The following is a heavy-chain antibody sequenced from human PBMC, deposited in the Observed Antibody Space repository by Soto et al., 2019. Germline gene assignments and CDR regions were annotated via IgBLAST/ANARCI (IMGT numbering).Heavy chain of an antibody. CDR2: TSYDGSKK. D-gene: IGHD7-27*01. J-gene: IGHJ6*02. Sequence: QVQLVESGRGVVQPGRSLRLSCAASGYIFSNYGMHWVRQAPGKGLEGVAVTSYDGSKKYYADSVKGRFTISKDNSKNTVYLQMNSLRIEDTAVYYCAKWGLSGHGMDFWGQGTTVTVSS. CDR3: AKWGLSGHGMDF. CDR1: GYIFSNYG. V-gene: IGHV3-30*18.